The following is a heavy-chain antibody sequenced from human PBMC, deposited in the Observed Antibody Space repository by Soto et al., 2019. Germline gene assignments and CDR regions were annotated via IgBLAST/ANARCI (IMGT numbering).Heavy chain of an antibody. V-gene: IGHV3-23*01. CDR3: AKDVTSFNGVWDPFDM. CDR1: GFTISDYA. Sequence: EVQLLESGGGVVQPGGSLRLSCAASGFTISDYAMSWVRQTPGKGLQWVSGVGGRDDDKHYADSVRGRSIVSRDNSKNTLYLQMNSLRADDTAIYYCAKDVTSFNGVWDPFDMWGQGTEVTVSS. J-gene: IGHJ3*02. D-gene: IGHD2-8*01. CDR2: VGGRDDDK.